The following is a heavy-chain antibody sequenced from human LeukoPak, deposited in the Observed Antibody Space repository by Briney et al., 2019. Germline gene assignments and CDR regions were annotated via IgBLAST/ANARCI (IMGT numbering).Heavy chain of an antibody. CDR2: INAGNGNT. CDR1: VYTFTSYA. J-gene: IGHJ4*02. D-gene: IGHD3-10*01. V-gene: IGHV1-3*01. CDR3: ARVRSPGVLDY. Sequence: ASVKVSCKASVYTFTSYAMHWVRQAHGQRLEWMGWINAGNGNTKYSQKFQGRVTITRDTSASTAYMELSSLRSEDTAVYYCARVRSPGVLDYWGQGTLVTVSS.